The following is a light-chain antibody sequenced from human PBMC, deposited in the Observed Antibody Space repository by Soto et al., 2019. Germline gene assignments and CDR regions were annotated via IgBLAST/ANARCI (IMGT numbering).Light chain of an antibody. CDR2: GAS. Sequence: ESVLTQSPGTLSFSPGERATVSCRSIQSVSSNYLAWYQQKPGQAPRLLIYGASTRATGIPDRFSGSGSGTDFTLTISRLEPEDPAVYYCQQYGSSPTWTFGQGTKVDI. CDR1: QSVSSNY. CDR3: QQYGSSPTWT. V-gene: IGKV3-20*01. J-gene: IGKJ1*01.